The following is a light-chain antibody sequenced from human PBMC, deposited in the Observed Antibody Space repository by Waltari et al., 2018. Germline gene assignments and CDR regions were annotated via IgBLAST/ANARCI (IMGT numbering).Light chain of an antibody. J-gene: IGKJ4*01. CDR3: QQRGTYLGLT. Sequence: CRASQSVSKYLAWYQQKPGQAPRLLIVDASNRATGIPARFSGSGSGTEFSLTISSLEPEDFAVYYCQQRGTYLGLTFGGGTKVDIK. CDR1: QSVSKY. V-gene: IGKV3-11*01. CDR2: DAS.